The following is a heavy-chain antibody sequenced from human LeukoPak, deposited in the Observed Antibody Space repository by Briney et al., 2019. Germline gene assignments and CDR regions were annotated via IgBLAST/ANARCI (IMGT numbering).Heavy chain of an antibody. CDR3: TTFGYDSSGPHFDY. CDR1: GFTFSNAW. D-gene: IGHD3-22*01. V-gene: IGHV3-15*01. J-gene: IGHJ4*02. CDR2: IKSKTDGGTT. Sequence: GGSLRLSRAASGFTFSNAWMSWVRQAPGKGLEWVGRIKSKTDGGTTDYAAPVKGVFTISRDDSKNTLYLQMNSLKTEDTAVYYCTTFGYDSSGPHFDYWGQGTLVTVSS.